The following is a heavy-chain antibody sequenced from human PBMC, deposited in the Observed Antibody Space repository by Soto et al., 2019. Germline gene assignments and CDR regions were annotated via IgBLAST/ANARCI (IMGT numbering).Heavy chain of an antibody. Sequence: QVQLQESGPGLVKPSETLSLSCSVSGGSISGHYWSWVRQTPGKGLEWIGYMYYSGSTNYNPSLKRRVTISVDTSKNPFSLRLTSVTAADTAVYYCARGPYYDLILNYYYMDVWGKGTTVTVSS. J-gene: IGHJ6*03. D-gene: IGHD3-16*01. CDR1: GGSISGHY. V-gene: IGHV4-59*08. CDR2: MYYSGST. CDR3: ARGPYYDLILNYYYMDV.